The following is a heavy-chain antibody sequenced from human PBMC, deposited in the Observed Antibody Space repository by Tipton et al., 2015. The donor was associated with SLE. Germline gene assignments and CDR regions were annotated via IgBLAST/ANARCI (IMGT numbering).Heavy chain of an antibody. CDR1: DGSIRSTNYY. J-gene: IGHJ4*02. CDR2: IFYTGST. V-gene: IGHV4-39*07. Sequence: PSLTCTVSDGSIRSTNYYWGWIRQPPGKGLEWIGSIFYTGSTYYNPSLKSRVSFSIDTSKHQFSLKLNSVTAADTAVYYCARRHYSGPFDSWGQGTLVTVSS. D-gene: IGHD5-12*01. CDR3: ARRHYSGPFDS.